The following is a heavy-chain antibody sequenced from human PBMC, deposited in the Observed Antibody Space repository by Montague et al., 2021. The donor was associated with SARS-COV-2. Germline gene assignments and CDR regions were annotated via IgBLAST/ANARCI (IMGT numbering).Heavy chain of an antibody. CDR2: TYYRPKWYN. CDR3: ARGGSWLYYFDY. V-gene: IGHV6-1*01. CDR1: GDSVSSNSAA. Sequence: CAISGDSVSSNSAAWNWIRQSPSRGLEWLRMTYYRPKWYNDYAVSVKSRITINPDTSKNQFSLQLNSVTPEDTAVYYCARGGSWLYYFDYWGQGTLVTVSS. J-gene: IGHJ4*02. D-gene: IGHD6-13*01.